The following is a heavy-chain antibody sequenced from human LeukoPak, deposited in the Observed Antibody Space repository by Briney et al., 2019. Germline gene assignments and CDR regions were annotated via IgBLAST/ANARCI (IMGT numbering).Heavy chain of an antibody. CDR3: AKGGSRTGIAAAGLLDY. Sequence: GGSLRLSCAASGFTFSSYGMHWVRQAPGKGLEWVAFIRYDGSNKYYADSVKGRFTISRDNSKNTLYLQMNSLRAEDTAVYYCAKGGSRTGIAAAGLLDYWGQGTLVTVSS. J-gene: IGHJ4*02. CDR2: IRYDGSNK. V-gene: IGHV3-30*02. CDR1: GFTFSSYG. D-gene: IGHD6-13*01.